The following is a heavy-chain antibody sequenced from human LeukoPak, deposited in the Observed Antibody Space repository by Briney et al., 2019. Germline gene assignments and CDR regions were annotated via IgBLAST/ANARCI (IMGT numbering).Heavy chain of an antibody. CDR1: GFTFHSYR. J-gene: IGHJ5*02. V-gene: IGHV3-21*01. D-gene: IGHD6-13*01. CDR2: IYNSSSYI. CDR3: ARGGRIAAVGPKGGWFDP. Sequence: WGALRISLATFGFTFHSYRINWGRQAPGKGLELGSSIYNSSSYIYYADSVKGRFTISRDNAKNSLYLQMNSLRAEDTAVYYCARGGRIAAVGPKGGWFDPWGQGTLVTVSS.